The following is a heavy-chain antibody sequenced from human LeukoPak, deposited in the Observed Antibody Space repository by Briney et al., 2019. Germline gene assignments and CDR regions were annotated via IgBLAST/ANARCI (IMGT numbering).Heavy chain of an antibody. CDR3: AGTLTRGYYCYYMDV. V-gene: IGHV4-4*07. D-gene: IGHD1-1*01. J-gene: IGHJ6*03. Sequence: SETLSLTCTVSGGSISSYYWSWIRQPAGKGLEWIGRVYTSGSTNYNPSLKSRVTMSVDTSKNQFSLKLSSVTAADTAVYYCAGTLTRGYYCYYMDVWGKGTTVTVSS. CDR1: GGSISSYY. CDR2: VYTSGST.